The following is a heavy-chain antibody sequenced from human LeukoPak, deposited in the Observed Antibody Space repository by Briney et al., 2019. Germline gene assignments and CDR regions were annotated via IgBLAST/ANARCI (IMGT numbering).Heavy chain of an antibody. J-gene: IGHJ4*02. D-gene: IGHD4-17*01. CDR3: ARDRQRDYGDYAGTFDY. CDR1: GGSISSSNW. CDR2: IT. Sequence: TSGTLSLTCAVSGGSISSSNWWSWVRQPPGKGLEWIGEITNYNPSLKSRVTISVDTSKNQFSLKLSSVTAADTAVYYCARDRQRDYGDYAGTFDYWGQGTLVTVSS. V-gene: IGHV4-4*02.